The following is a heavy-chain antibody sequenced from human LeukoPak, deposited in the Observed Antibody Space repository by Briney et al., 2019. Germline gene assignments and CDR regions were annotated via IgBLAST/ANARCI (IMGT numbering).Heavy chain of an antibody. D-gene: IGHD2-2*01. J-gene: IGHJ5*02. V-gene: IGHV4-31*03. CDR1: GGSISSGGYY. CDR2: IYYSGST. Sequence: SETLSLTCTVSGGSISSGGYYWSRIRQHPGKGLEWIGYIYYSGSTYYNPSLKSRVTISVDTSKNQFSLKLSSVTAADTAVYYCARGGYCSSTSCYGSRELWFDPWGQGTLVTVSS. CDR3: ARGGYCSSTSCYGSRELWFDP.